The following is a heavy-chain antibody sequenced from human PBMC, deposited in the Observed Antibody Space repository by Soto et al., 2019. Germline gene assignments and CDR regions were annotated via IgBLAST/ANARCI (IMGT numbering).Heavy chain of an antibody. CDR1: GFTFSSYG. CDR2: ISYDGSNK. J-gene: IGHJ3*02. V-gene: IGHV3-30*18. D-gene: IGHD4-17*01. Sequence: QVQLVESGGGVVQPGRSLRLSCAASGFTFSSYGMHWVRQAPGKGLEWVAVISYDGSNKYYADSVKGRFTISRDNSKNTLYLQMNSLRAEDTAGYYCAKDLNQGRTPLGWGDYEANDAFDIWGQGTMVTVSS. CDR3: AKDLNQGRTPLGWGDYEANDAFDI.